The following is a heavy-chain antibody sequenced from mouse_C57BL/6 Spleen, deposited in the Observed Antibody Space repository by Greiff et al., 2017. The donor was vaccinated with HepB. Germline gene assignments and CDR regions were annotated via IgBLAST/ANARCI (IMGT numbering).Heavy chain of an antibody. CDR1: GYAFSSSW. CDR3: ARSMVTDYAMDY. CDR2: IYPGDGDT. V-gene: IGHV1-82*01. D-gene: IGHD2-2*01. Sequence: QVQLKESGPELVKPGASVKISCKASGYAFSSSWMNWVKQRPGKGLEWIGRIYPGDGDTNYNGKFKGKATLTADKSSSTAYMQLSSLTSEDSAVYFCARSMVTDYAMDYWGQGTSVTVSS. J-gene: IGHJ4*01.